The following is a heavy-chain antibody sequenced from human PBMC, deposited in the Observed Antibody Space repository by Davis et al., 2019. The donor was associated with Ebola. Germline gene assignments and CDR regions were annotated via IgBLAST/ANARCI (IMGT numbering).Heavy chain of an antibody. J-gene: IGHJ4*02. V-gene: IGHV3-NL1*01. Sequence: GGSLRLSCAASGFFFSSYGMHWVRQAPGKGLEWVSTLGTSADTYYADSVKGRFTISRDNSKNTLYLQMNSLRAEDTAVYYCARMSGSYCFDYWGQGTLVTVSS. CDR1: GFFFSSYG. CDR3: ARMSGSYCFDY. D-gene: IGHD1-26*01. CDR2: LGTSADT.